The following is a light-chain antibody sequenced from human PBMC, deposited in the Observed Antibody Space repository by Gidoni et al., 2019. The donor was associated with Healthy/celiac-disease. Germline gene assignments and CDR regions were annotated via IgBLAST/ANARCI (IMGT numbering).Light chain of an antibody. Sequence: DIQMTQSPPSLSASVGDRVTITCRASQSISSYLNWYQQKPGKAPKLLIYAASSLQSGVPSRFSGSGSGTDFTLTISSLQPEDFATYYCQQSYSTPLYTFXQXTKLEIK. CDR3: QQSYSTPLYT. CDR2: AAS. V-gene: IGKV1-39*01. CDR1: QSISSY. J-gene: IGKJ2*01.